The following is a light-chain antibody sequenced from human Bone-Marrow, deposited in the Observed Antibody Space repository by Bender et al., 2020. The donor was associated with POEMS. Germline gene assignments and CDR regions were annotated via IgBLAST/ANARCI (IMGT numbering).Light chain of an antibody. CDR2: GSD. CDR1: SSNIGGNA. CDR3: SAWDGILNGGV. J-gene: IGLJ3*02. Sequence: QSVLTQPPSASGTPGQRVTISCSGSSSNIGGNAVIWWQHLPGTAPTLHIYGSDQPPSGPRDRFSGPKSRTSPSLDISGLHSGDEADYLCSAWDGILNGGVFGGGPEL. V-gene: IGLV1-44*01.